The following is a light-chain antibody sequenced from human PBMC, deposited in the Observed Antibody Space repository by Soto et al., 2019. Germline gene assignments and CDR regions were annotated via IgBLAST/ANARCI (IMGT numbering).Light chain of an antibody. J-gene: IGKJ1*01. V-gene: IGKV3-20*01. Sequence: EVVLTQSPDTLSLSPGETATLSCRASQSLRPTYVAWYQQKPGQAPRLLIYGASFRATDIPNRFSGRGSGTDFTLSISRLEPEDFAVYYCQQYVTSPRPFGQGTKVDIK. CDR3: QQYVTSPRP. CDR2: GAS. CDR1: QSLRPTY.